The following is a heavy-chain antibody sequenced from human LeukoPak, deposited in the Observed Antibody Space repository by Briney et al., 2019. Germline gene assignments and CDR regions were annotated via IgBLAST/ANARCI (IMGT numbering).Heavy chain of an antibody. CDR1: GFTFSSYT. CDR3: VRVGDYYDSGGYQGFDY. CDR2: ISSSSYYI. D-gene: IGHD3-22*01. V-gene: IGHV3-21*01. Sequence: GGSLRLSCAASGFTFSSYTMNWVRQAPGKGLEWVSSISSSSYYIYYADSVKGRFTISRDNAKNSVYLQMNSPRDEDTAVYYCVRVGDYYDSGGYQGFDYWGQGTLVTVSS. J-gene: IGHJ4*02.